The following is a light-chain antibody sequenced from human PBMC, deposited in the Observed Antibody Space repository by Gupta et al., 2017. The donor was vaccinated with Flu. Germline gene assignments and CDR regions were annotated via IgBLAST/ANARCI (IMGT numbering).Light chain of an antibody. J-gene: IGLJ3*02. CDR3: QSADTSGTGWV. Sequence: GNAFPKQYADWYQQKPGQAPVIVTYNDSERPSGIPDRFSGSSSGTTVTLTISGVQADDEADYYCQSADTSGTGWVFGGGTKLTVL. CDR1: AFPKQY. CDR2: NDS. V-gene: IGLV3-25*03.